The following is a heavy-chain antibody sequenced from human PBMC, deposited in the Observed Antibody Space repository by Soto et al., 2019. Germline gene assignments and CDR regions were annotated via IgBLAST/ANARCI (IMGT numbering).Heavy chain of an antibody. Sequence: QVQLVESGGGVVQPGRSLRLSCAVSGFTFSTYAMHWVRQAPGKGLEWVAVITYDGSNTYYAESVKGRFTISRDNMLYLQMNSLRAEDTAVYYCARDQGRSITCQLDYWGQGTLVTVSS. J-gene: IGHJ4*02. CDR2: ITYDGSNT. CDR3: ARDQGRSITCQLDY. D-gene: IGHD2-2*01. V-gene: IGHV3-30-3*01. CDR1: GFTFSTYA.